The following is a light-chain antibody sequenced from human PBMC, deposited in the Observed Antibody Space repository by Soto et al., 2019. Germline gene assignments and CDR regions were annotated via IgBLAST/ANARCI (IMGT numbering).Light chain of an antibody. Sequence: DIQMTQAPSSLSASVGDRVTITCRSSQGISNHLAWYQQKPGKVPKLLIYAASTLQSGVPSRFSGSGSGIDFTLTISSLQPEDVATYYCQKYNGAPRTFGQGTKVDIK. CDR3: QKYNGAPRT. CDR1: QGISNH. V-gene: IGKV1-27*01. J-gene: IGKJ1*01. CDR2: AAS.